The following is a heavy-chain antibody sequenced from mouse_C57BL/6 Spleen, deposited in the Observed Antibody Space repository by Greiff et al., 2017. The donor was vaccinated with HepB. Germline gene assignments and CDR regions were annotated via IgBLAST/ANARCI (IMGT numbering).Heavy chain of an antibody. CDR3: ARIHGMSLFAY. V-gene: IGHV1-39*01. J-gene: IGHJ3*01. CDR1: GYSFTDYN. D-gene: IGHD6-1*01. Sequence: EVQLQQSGPELVKPGASVKISCKASGYSFTDYNMIWVKQSNGKSLERIGVINLNYGTTSYNQKLKGKATLTVDQSSSTAYMQLNSLTYEDSAVYYCARIHGMSLFAYWGQGTLVTVSA. CDR2: INLNYGTT.